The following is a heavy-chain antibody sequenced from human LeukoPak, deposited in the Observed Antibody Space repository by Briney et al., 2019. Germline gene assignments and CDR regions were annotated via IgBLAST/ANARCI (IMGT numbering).Heavy chain of an antibody. CDR2: IYYSGST. D-gene: IGHD3-10*01. V-gene: IGHV4-39*07. CDR3: ARESLGWFGELLGGTGTEFDY. Sequence: PSETLSLTCTVSGGSISSSSYYWGWIRQPPGKGLEWIGSIYYSGSTYYNPSLKSRVTISVDTSKNQFSLKLSSVTAADTAVYYCARESLGWFGELLGGTGTEFDYWGQGTLVTVSS. J-gene: IGHJ4*02. CDR1: GGSISSSSYY.